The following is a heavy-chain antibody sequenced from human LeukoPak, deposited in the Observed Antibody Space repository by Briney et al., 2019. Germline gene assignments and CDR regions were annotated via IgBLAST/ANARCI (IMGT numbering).Heavy chain of an antibody. D-gene: IGHD3-22*01. CDR3: ARDYYDRSGYFYFDS. Sequence: GRSLRLSCAASGFTFTNFGLHWVRQAPGKGLEWVAVIWYDGGKKYYADSVKGRFTISRDNSKNTLYLQMNSLRADDTSVYYCARDYYDRSGYFYFDSWGQGTLVTVSS. CDR2: IWYDGGKK. CDR1: GFTFTNFG. V-gene: IGHV3-33*01. J-gene: IGHJ4*02.